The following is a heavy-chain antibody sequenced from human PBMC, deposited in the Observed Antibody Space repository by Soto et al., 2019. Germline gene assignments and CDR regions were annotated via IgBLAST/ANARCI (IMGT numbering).Heavy chain of an antibody. CDR3: ARRGELGATTVDY. V-gene: IGHV4-39*01. J-gene: IGHJ4*02. CDR1: GGSISSSSHY. Sequence: PSETLSLTCTVSGGSISSSSHYWGWIRQPPGKGLEWIGSIYYSGSTYYNPSLKSRVTISVDTSKNQFSLKLSSVTAADTAVYYCARRGELGATTVDYWGQGTLVTVSS. CDR2: IYYSGST. D-gene: IGHD1-26*01.